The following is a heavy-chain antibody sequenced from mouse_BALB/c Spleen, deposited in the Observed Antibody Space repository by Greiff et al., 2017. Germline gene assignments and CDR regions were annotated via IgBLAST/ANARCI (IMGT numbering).Heavy chain of an antibody. CDR1: GFTFSNYW. CDR3: TRDYGYDYFDY. D-gene: IGHD1-2*01. V-gene: IGHV6-6*02. Sequence: EVMLVESGGGLVQPGGSMKLSCVASGFTFSNYWMNWVRQSPEKGLEWVAEIRLKSNNYATHYAESVKGRFTISRDDSKSSVYLQMNNLRAEDTGIYYCTRDYGYDYFDYWGQGTTLTVSS. CDR2: IRLKSNNYAT. J-gene: IGHJ2*01.